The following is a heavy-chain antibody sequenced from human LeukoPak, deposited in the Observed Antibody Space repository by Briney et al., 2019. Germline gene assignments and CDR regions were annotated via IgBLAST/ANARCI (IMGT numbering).Heavy chain of an antibody. V-gene: IGHV3-30*18. CDR1: GFTFSSYG. Sequence: GRSLRLSCAASGFTFSSYGMHWVRQAPGKGLEWVAVISYDGSNKYYADSVKGRFTTSRDNSKNTLYLQMNSLRAEDTAVYYCAKGISPVMRDAFDIWGQGTMVTVSS. J-gene: IGHJ3*02. CDR2: ISYDGSNK. CDR3: AKGISPVMRDAFDI. D-gene: IGHD3-16*01.